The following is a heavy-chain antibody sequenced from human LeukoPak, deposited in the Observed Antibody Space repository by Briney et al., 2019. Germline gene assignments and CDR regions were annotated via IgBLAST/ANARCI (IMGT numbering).Heavy chain of an antibody. D-gene: IGHD1-20*01. CDR1: GFTFSSYA. Sequence: PGGSLRLSCAASGFTFSSYAMSWVRQAPGKGLEWVSAISGSGGSTYYADSVKGRFTISRDNSKNTLYLQMNSLRAEDTAVYYCARPRGYLTGTEGYFDYWGQGTLVTVSS. CDR2: ISGSGGST. CDR3: ARPRGYLTGTEGYFDY. V-gene: IGHV3-23*01. J-gene: IGHJ4*02.